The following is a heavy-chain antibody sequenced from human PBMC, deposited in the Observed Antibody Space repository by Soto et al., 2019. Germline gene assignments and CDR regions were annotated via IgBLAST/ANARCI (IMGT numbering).Heavy chain of an antibody. CDR3: ARVVRLYGDFHYFDY. J-gene: IGHJ4*02. Sequence: QVQLVQSGAEVKKPGSSVKVSCKASGGTFSSYAISWVRQAPGQGLGWMGGIIPIFGTANYAQKFQGRVTITADESTSTAYMELSSLRSEDTAVYYCARVVRLYGDFHYFDYWGQGTLVTVSS. V-gene: IGHV1-69*01. CDR2: IIPIFGTA. D-gene: IGHD4-17*01. CDR1: GGTFSSYA.